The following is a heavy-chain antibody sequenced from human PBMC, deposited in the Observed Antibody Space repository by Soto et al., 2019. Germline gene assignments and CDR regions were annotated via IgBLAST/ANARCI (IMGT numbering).Heavy chain of an antibody. D-gene: IGHD3-22*01. J-gene: IGHJ5*02. CDR3: AKLEFKVVTPLKNWFGP. Sequence: GGSLRLSCAASGFTFSSYAMSWVRQAPGKGLEWVSAISGSGGSTYYADSVKGRFTISRDNSKNTLYLQMNSLRAEDTAVYYCAKLEFKVVTPLKNWFGPRGQGTLVTVSS. CDR2: ISGSGGST. CDR1: GFTFSSYA. V-gene: IGHV3-23*01.